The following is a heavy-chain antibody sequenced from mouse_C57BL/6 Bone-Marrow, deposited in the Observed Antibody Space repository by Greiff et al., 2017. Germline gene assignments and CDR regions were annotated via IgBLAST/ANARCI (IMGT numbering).Heavy chain of an antibody. J-gene: IGHJ2*01. CDR3: ARGGNHGGYYFDN. CDR1: GYTFTTYP. CDR2: FHPYNDDT. Sequence: VKLQQSGAELVKPGASVQMSCEASGYTFTTYPIEWMKQNHGKSLEWIGNFHPYNDDTKYNEKFKGKATLTVEKSSSTVYLELSRLTSDDSAVYYCARGGNHGGYYFDNWGQGTTRTVSS. D-gene: IGHD1-1*02. V-gene: IGHV1-47*01.